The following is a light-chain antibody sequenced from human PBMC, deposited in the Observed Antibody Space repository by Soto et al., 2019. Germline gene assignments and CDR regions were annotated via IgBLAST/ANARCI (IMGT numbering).Light chain of an antibody. Sequence: EIVLTQFPVTLSLSPGERATLSCRASQSVNKYLAWYRQKPGQAPRLLVYDASNTATGVPARFSGSGSGTDFTLTISSLEPEDFAVYYCQQRYIWPPISFGQGTLLEIK. CDR1: QSVNKY. CDR3: QQRYIWPPIS. J-gene: IGKJ5*01. CDR2: DAS. V-gene: IGKV3-11*01.